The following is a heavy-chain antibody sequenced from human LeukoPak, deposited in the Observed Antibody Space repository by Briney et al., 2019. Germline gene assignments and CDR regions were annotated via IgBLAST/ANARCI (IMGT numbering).Heavy chain of an antibody. V-gene: IGHV3-30*04. D-gene: IGHD6-19*01. Sequence: GGSLRLSCAASGFTFSSYAMHWVRQAPGKGLEWVAVISYDGSNKYYADSVKGRFTISRDNSKNTLYLEMNSLRAEDKAVYYCARLVRGWPLDYWGQGTLVTVSS. CDR3: ARLVRGWPLDY. CDR2: ISYDGSNK. CDR1: GFTFSSYA. J-gene: IGHJ4*02.